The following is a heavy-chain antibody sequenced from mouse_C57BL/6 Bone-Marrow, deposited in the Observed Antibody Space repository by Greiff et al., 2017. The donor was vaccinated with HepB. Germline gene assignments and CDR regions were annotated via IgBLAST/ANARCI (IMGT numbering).Heavy chain of an antibody. CDR1: GYTFTSYW. CDR3: ARGTTVVATDAMDY. V-gene: IGHV1-69*01. D-gene: IGHD1-1*01. Sequence: QVQLQQPGAELVMPGASVKLSCKASGYTFTSYWMHWVKQRPGQGLEWIGEIDTSDSYTNYNQKFKGKSTLTVDKSSSTAYMQLSSLTSEDSAVYYCARGTTVVATDAMDYWGQGTSVTVSS. J-gene: IGHJ4*01. CDR2: IDTSDSYT.